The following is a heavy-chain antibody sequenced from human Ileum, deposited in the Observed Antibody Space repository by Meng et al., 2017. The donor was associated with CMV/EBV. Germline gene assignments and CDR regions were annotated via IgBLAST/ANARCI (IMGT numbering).Heavy chain of an antibody. D-gene: IGHD3-22*01. CDR3: ARASYYDSSYFDN. V-gene: IGHV4-30-4*08. J-gene: IGHJ4*02. Sequence: QLQLLESGPGLVKPSQTLSLTCPVSGAAISSSDYYWSWIRQPPGKGLEWIGYIHYSGSTYYNPSLKSRVTISEDTSKNQFSLKLNSVTAADTAVYYCARASYYDSSYFDNWGQGTLVTVSS. CDR1: GAAISSSDYY. CDR2: IHYSGST.